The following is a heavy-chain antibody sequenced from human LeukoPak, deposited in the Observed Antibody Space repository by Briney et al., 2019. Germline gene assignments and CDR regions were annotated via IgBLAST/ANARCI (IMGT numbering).Heavy chain of an antibody. CDR3: ASVPIAVASTFSEENYFDD. CDR2: IYSGGNT. D-gene: IGHD6-19*01. Sequence: GGTLRLSCAASGRTVSFYCMSWVRQAPGKGLEWVAFIYSGGNTYYTASVKGRFTISRDKSKNPVHLQLNSLNAEDTAGYYFASVPIAVASTFSEENYFDDWGQGTLVTVSS. J-gene: IGHJ4*01. CDR1: GRTVSFYC. V-gene: IGHV3-53*01.